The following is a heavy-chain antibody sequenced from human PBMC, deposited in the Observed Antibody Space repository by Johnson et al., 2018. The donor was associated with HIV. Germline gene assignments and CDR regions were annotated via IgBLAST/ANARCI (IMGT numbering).Heavy chain of an antibody. CDR1: GFTFNSYA. J-gene: IGHJ3*02. V-gene: IGHV3-30-3*01. CDR3: ARATDQRLDAFDI. Sequence: QVQLVESGGGVDQPGRSLRLSCAASGFTFNSYAMHWVCQAPGKGLEWVAVISYDGSNQYYADSVKGRFTISRDNSKITLYLQLDSLRAEDTAGYYCARATDQRLDAFDIWGQGTMVTVSS. CDR2: ISYDGSNQ. D-gene: IGHD6-25*01.